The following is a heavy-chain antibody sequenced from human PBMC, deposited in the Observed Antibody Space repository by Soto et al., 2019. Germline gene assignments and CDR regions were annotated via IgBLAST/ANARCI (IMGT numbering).Heavy chain of an antibody. CDR2: ISGSGGST. D-gene: IGHD5-12*01. Sequence: GGSLRLSCAASGFTFSSYAMSWVRQAPGKGLEWVSAISGSGGSTYYADSVKGRFTISRDNSKNTLYLQMNSLRAEDTAVDYCAKFVYSGYDEVTFDYWGQGTLVTVSS. CDR1: GFTFSSYA. V-gene: IGHV3-23*01. CDR3: AKFVYSGYDEVTFDY. J-gene: IGHJ4*02.